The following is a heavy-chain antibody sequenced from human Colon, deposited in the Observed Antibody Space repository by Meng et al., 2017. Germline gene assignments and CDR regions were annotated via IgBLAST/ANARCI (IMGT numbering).Heavy chain of an antibody. D-gene: IGHD3-22*01. CDR3: AREGAYYYDSSGYGDAFDI. J-gene: IGHJ3*02. V-gene: IGHV1-46*01. Sequence: ASVKVSCKASGYTFTGYYMHWVRQAPGQGLEWMGIINPSGGSTSYAQKFQGRVTMTRDTSTSTVYMELSSLRSEDTAVYYCAREGAYYYDSSGYGDAFDIWGQGTMVTVSS. CDR1: GYTFTGYY. CDR2: INPSGGST.